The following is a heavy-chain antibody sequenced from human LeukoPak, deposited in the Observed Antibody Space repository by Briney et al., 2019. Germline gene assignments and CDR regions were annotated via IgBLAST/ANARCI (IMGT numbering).Heavy chain of an antibody. CDR1: GDSFSGYY. V-gene: IGHV4-34*01. CDR3: ARGRSRYCSSTSCYTDY. Sequence: DPSETLSLTCAVYGDSFSGYYWSWIRQPPGKGMEWVGENKHSGSTNYNPSHKNRVTISVDTSKNQFSLKLRSVPDADAAVYYCARGRSRYCSSTSCYTDYWGQGTLVTVSS. CDR2: NKHSGST. J-gene: IGHJ4*02. D-gene: IGHD2-2*02.